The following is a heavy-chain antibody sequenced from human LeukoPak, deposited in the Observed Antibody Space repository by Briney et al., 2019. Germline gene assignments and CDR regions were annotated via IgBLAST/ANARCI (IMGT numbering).Heavy chain of an antibody. CDR2: IYYSGST. CDR1: GGSISSYY. D-gene: IGHD4-11*01. CDR3: ARGATVTTLRYMDV. J-gene: IGHJ6*03. Sequence: TSETLSLTCTVFGGSISSYYWSWIRQPPGKGLEWIGCIYYSGSTNYNPSLKSRVTISVDTSKNQFSLKLSSVTAADTAVYYCARGATVTTLRYMDVWGKGTTVTVSS. V-gene: IGHV4-59*01.